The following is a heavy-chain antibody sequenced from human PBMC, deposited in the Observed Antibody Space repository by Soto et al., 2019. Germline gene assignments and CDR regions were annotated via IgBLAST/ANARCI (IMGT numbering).Heavy chain of an antibody. CDR1: GYSFTSYW. V-gene: IGHV5-51*01. CDR2: IYPGDSDT. D-gene: IGHD6-13*01. CDR3: ARQMGIQNYYYGMDV. Sequence: GESLKISCKGSGYSFTSYWIGWVRQMPGKGLEWMGIIYPGDSDTRYSPSFQGQVTISADKSISTAYLQWSSLKASDTAMYYCARQMGIQNYYYGMDVWGQGTTVTVS. J-gene: IGHJ6*02.